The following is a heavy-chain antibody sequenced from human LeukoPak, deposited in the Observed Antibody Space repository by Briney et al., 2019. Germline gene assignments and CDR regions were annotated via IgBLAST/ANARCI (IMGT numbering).Heavy chain of an antibody. CDR3: ARHGYSYGINAFDI. CDR2: IYYSGST. CDR1: GGSISSYY. D-gene: IGHD5-18*01. V-gene: IGHV4-59*08. Sequence: SETLSLTCTVSGGSISSYYWSWIRQPPGKGLEWTGYIYYSGSTNYNPSLKSRVTISVDTSKNQFSLKLSSVTAADTAVYYCARHGYSYGINAFDIWGQGTMVTVSS. J-gene: IGHJ3*02.